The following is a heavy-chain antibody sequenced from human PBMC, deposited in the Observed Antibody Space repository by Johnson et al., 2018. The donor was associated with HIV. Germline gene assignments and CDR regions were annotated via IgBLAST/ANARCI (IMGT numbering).Heavy chain of an antibody. CDR3: AKDPPPNYNFWSGYPRSDAFDI. CDR2: ISGSGGST. CDR1: GFTFSSYA. V-gene: IGHV3-23*04. D-gene: IGHD3-3*01. J-gene: IGHJ3*02. Sequence: VQLVESGGGLVQPGGSLRLSCAASGFTFSSYAMSWVRQAPGKGLEWVSAISGSGGSTYYADSVKGRFTISRDNSKNTLYLQMNSLRAEYTAVYYCAKDPPPNYNFWSGYPRSDAFDIWGQGTMVTVSS.